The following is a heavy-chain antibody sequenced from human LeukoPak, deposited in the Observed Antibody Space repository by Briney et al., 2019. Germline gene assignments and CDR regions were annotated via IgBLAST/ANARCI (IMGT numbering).Heavy chain of an antibody. CDR1: GGSISSGGYY. Sequence: TSETLSLTCTVSGGSISSGGYYWSWIRQHPGKGLEWIGYIYSSGSTYYNPSLKSRVTISVDTSKNQFSLKLSSVTAADTAVYYCARGRRGSGYSFDYWGQGTLVTVSS. CDR2: IYSSGST. D-gene: IGHD3-22*01. CDR3: ARGRRGSGYSFDY. V-gene: IGHV4-31*03. J-gene: IGHJ4*02.